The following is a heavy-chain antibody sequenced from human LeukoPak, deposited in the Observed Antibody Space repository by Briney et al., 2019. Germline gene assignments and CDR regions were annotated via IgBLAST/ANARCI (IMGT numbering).Heavy chain of an antibody. CDR2: INHSGST. CDR1: GGSFSGYY. CDR3: ARHHDYYDSSGYPDAFDI. V-gene: IGHV4-34*01. Sequence: PSETLSLTCAVYGGSFSGYYWSWIRQPPGKGLEWIGEINHSGSTNYNPSLKSRVTISVDTSKNQFSLKLSSVTAADPAVYYCARHHDYYDSSGYPDAFDIWGQGTMVTVSS. J-gene: IGHJ3*02. D-gene: IGHD3-22*01.